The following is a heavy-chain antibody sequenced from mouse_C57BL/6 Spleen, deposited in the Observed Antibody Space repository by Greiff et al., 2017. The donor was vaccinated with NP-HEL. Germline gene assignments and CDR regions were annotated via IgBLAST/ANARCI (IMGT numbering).Heavy chain of an antibody. J-gene: IGHJ2*01. CDR1: GYTFTDYE. V-gene: IGHV1-15*01. CDR3: TRKGSD. Sequence: QVQLQQSGAELVRPGASVTLSCKASGYTFTDYEMHWVKQTPVHGLEWIGAIDPETGGTAYNQKFKGKAILTADKSSSTAYMALRRLTSEDSAIYYCTRKGSDWGKGTTLSVAS. CDR2: IDPETGGT.